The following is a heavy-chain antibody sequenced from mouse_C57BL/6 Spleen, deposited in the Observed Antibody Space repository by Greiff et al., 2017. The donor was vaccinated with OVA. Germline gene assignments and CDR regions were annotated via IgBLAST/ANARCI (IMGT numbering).Heavy chain of an antibody. CDR1: GFTFSSYA. CDR2: ISDGGSYT. D-gene: IGHD2-2*01. Sequence: EVKLVESGGGLVKPGGSLKLSCAASGFTFSSYAMSWVRQTPEKRLEWVATISDGGSYTYYPDNVKGRFTISRDNAKNNLYLQMSHLKSEDTAMYYCARGDSTMVTGAWFAYWGQGTLVTVSA. CDR3: ARGDSTMVTGAWFAY. J-gene: IGHJ3*01. V-gene: IGHV5-4*03.